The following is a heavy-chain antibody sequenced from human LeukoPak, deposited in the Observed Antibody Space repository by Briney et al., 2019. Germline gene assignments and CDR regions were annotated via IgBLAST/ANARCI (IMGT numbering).Heavy chain of an antibody. CDR3: AREDTVRGAFDI. CDR1: GFTFSSYA. CDR2: ISYDGSNK. V-gene: IGHV3-30*04. D-gene: IGHD4-17*01. J-gene: IGHJ3*02. Sequence: PGGSLRLSCAASGFTFSSYAMHWVRQAPGKGLEWVAVISYDGSNKYYADSVKGRFTISRDNSKNTLYLQMNSLRAEDTAVYYCAREDTVRGAFDIWGQGTMVTVSS.